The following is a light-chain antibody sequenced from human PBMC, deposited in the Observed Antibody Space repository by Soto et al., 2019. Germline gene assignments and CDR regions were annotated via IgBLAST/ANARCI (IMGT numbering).Light chain of an antibody. V-gene: IGLV2-11*01. CDR3: CSYGCGYGPFV. CDR2: AVT. Sequence: QSALTQPRSVSGSPGQSVTISCTGTSSDVGNYNHVSWYQHHPGKAPKLVIYAVTQRTSGVPDRFSGSKSGNTASLTISGLQAEDEADFDCCSYGCGYGPFVFGTGTKLTVL. CDR1: SSDVGNYNH. J-gene: IGLJ1*01.